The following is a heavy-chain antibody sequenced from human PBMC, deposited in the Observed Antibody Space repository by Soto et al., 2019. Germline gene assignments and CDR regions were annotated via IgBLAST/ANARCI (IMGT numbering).Heavy chain of an antibody. J-gene: IGHJ6*02. CDR3: ARDLSYYGMDV. Sequence: QVQLVESGGGVVQPGRSLRLSCAASGFTFSSYGMHWVRQAPGKGLEWVAVIWYDGSNKYYADSVKGRFTISRDNSKNTLYLQMNSPRAEDTAVYYCARDLSYYGMDVWGQGTTVTVSS. CDR2: IWYDGSNK. CDR1: GFTFSSYG. V-gene: IGHV3-33*01.